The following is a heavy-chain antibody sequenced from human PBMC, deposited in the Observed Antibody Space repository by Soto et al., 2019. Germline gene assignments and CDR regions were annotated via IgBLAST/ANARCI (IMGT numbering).Heavy chain of an antibody. Sequence: PSETLSLTCTVSGGSISSSSYYWGWIRQPPGKGLEWIGSIYYSGSTYYNPSLKGRVTISVDTSKNQFSLKLSSVTAADTAVYYCARPYDSSGYLGYWGQGTLVTVSS. V-gene: IGHV4-39*01. CDR3: ARPYDSSGYLGY. J-gene: IGHJ4*02. CDR1: GGSISSSSYY. CDR2: IYYSGST. D-gene: IGHD3-22*01.